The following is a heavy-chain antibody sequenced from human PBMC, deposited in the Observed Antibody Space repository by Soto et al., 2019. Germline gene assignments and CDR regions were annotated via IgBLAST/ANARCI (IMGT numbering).Heavy chain of an antibody. CDR2: VYSGGST. CDR3: ARDFSGKNDAFDI. CDR1: GFTVTTNY. Sequence: EVQLVESGGGLVQPGGSLRLSCAASGFTVTTNYMSWVRQPPGKGLEWVSVVYSGGSTYYADSVKGRFTVSRDNSKNTLYLQMNSRRAEDTAVYYCARDFSGKNDAFDIWGQGKVVTVSS. D-gene: IGHD3-10*01. J-gene: IGHJ3*02. V-gene: IGHV3-66*01.